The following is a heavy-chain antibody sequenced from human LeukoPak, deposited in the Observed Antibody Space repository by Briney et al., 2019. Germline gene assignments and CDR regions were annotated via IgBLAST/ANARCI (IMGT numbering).Heavy chain of an antibody. CDR1: GYSFTSYW. J-gene: IGHJ4*02. CDR3: ARGYCSGGSCHYYFGY. Sequence: GESLKISCKGSGYSFTSYWIGWVRQMPGKGLEWMGIIYPGDSDTRYSPSFQGQVTISADKSISTAYLQWSSLKASDTAMYYCARGYCSGGSCHYYFGYWGQGTLVTVSS. V-gene: IGHV5-51*01. CDR2: IYPGDSDT. D-gene: IGHD2-15*01.